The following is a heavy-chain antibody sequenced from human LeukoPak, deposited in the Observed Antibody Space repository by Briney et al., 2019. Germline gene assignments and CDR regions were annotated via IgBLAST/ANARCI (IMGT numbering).Heavy chain of an antibody. CDR1: GYSISGGYY. CDR3: ARDHAVGYCSGGSCYGRENWFDP. Sequence: PSETLSLTCTVSGYSISGGYYWGWIRQPLGKGLEWIGSIYHSGSTYYNPSLKSRVTISVDTSKNQFSLKLSSVTAADTAVYYCARDHAVGYCSGGSCYGRENWFDPWGQGTLVTVSS. D-gene: IGHD2-15*01. CDR2: IYHSGST. V-gene: IGHV4-38-2*02. J-gene: IGHJ5*02.